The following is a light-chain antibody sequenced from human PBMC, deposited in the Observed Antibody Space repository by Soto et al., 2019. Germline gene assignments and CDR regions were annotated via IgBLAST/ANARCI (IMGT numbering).Light chain of an antibody. J-gene: IGLJ3*02. CDR2: EVS. CDR3: RSYAGSSNVV. V-gene: IGLV2-8*01. CDR1: SSDVGGYDY. Sequence: QSVLTQPPSASGSPGQSVTISCTGTSSDVGGYDYVSWYQQHPGKAPKLMISEVSKRPSGVPDRFSGSKSGNTASLTVSGLQAEDEADYYCRSYAGSSNVVFGGGTKLTVL.